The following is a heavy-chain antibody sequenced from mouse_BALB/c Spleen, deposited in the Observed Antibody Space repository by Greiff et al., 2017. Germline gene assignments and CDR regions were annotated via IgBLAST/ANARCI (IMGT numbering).Heavy chain of an antibody. CDR2: ISTYYGDA. Sequence: VQLQQSGAELVRPGVSVKISCKGSGYTFTDYAMHWVKQSHAKSLEWIGVISTYYGDASYNQKFKGKATMTVDKSSSTAYMELARLTSEDSAIYYCAREDDYDVDYWGQGTSVTVSS. CDR1: GYTFTDYA. J-gene: IGHJ4*01. V-gene: IGHV1S137*01. CDR3: AREDDYDVDY. D-gene: IGHD2-4*01.